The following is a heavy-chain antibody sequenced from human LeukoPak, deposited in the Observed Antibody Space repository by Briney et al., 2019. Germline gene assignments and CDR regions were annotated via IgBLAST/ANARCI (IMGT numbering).Heavy chain of an antibody. CDR2: IKTTSDGGPT. CDR1: GVAFSHAW. Sequence: GGSLRLSCAASGVAFSHAWRSWVRQAPGKGLEWVAQIKTTSDGGPTDYAAPVKGRFTISRDDSENMLYLQMNSLKTEDTAVYYCTTNDAFDIWGQGTMVIVSS. CDR3: TTNDAFDI. V-gene: IGHV3-15*01. J-gene: IGHJ3*02.